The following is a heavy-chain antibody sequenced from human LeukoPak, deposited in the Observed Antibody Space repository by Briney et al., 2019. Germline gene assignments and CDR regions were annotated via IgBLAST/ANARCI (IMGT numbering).Heavy chain of an antibody. CDR1: GGSISSSLYY. CDR3: TTTTRGWYGVGDY. V-gene: IGHV4-39*01. Sequence: RASETLSLTCTASGGSISSSLYYWGWIRQAPGKGLEWIGSFYYSGSTYYNASLKSRVTISVDTSKSQFSLKLNSVTATDTAVYYCTTTTRGWYGVGDYWGQGTLVTVSS. J-gene: IGHJ4*02. D-gene: IGHD6-19*01. CDR2: FYYSGST.